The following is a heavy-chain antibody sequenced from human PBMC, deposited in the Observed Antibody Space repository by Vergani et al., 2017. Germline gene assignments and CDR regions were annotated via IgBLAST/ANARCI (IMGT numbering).Heavy chain of an antibody. Sequence: QGQILQSGGGVVQPGGSLRLSCTLSGFTLNTYGIHWVRQAPGKGLEWVSFIRYDGSSEYYGDSVKGRFTIPRDKSQNTVNLQMNSLRTEDTAVYFCANSVIAGNVGVAYFGMDVWGRGTTVTVSS. V-gene: IGHV3-30*02. CDR2: IRYDGSSE. CDR1: GFTLNTYG. CDR3: ANSVIAGNVGVAYFGMDV. D-gene: IGHD2/OR15-2a*01. J-gene: IGHJ6*02.